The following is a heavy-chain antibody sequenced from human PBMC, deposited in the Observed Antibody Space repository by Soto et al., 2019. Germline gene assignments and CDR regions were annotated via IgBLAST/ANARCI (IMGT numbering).Heavy chain of an antibody. CDR3: ARTTAVPNTLRSRYYFDY. CDR1: GFSISSGYY. J-gene: IGHJ4*02. CDR2: IYHNGNT. Sequence: SETLSLTCAVSGFSISSGYYWGWIRQPPGKGLEWIGRIYHNGNTNYNPSLKSRVTISVDTSKNQFSLKLTSVIAADTALYYCARTTAVPNTLRSRYYFDYWGQGMLVTVSS. D-gene: IGHD4-17*01. V-gene: IGHV4-38-2*01.